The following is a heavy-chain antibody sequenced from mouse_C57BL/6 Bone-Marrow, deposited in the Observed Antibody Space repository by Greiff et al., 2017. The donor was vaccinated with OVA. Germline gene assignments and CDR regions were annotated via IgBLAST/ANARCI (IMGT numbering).Heavy chain of an antibody. V-gene: IGHV3-6*01. Sequence: EVKVEESGPGLVKPSQSLSLTCSVTGYSITSGYYWNWIRQFPGNKLEWMGYISYDGSNNYNPSLKTRISITRDTSKNQFFLKLNSVTTEDTATYYCARGLLGFAYWGQGTLVTVSA. CDR2: ISYDGSN. J-gene: IGHJ3*01. CDR1: GYSITSGYY. D-gene: IGHD1-2*01. CDR3: ARGLLGFAY.